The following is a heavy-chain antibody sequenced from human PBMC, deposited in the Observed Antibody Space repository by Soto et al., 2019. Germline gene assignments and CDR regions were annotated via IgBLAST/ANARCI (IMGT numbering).Heavy chain of an antibody. D-gene: IGHD3-3*01. CDR2: IYYSGST. CDR1: GGSISSSSYY. J-gene: IGHJ5*02. CDR3: AGIRFLEWTNRDIWFDP. V-gene: IGHV4-39*01. Sequence: SETLSLTCTVSGGSISSSSYYWGWIRQPPGKGLEWIGSIYYSGSTYYNPSLKSRVTISVDTSKNQFSLKLSSVTAADTAVYYCAGIRFLEWTNRDIWFDPWGQGTLVTVSS.